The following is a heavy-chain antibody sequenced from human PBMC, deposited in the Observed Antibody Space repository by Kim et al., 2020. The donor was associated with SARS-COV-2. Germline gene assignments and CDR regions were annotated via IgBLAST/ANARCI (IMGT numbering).Heavy chain of an antibody. CDR3: ATYELRCLYFDY. V-gene: IGHV4-39*01. CDR2: IYYSGST. CDR1: GGSISSSSYY. D-gene: IGHD4-17*01. J-gene: IGHJ4*02. Sequence: SETLSLTCTVSGGSISSSSYYWGWIRQPPGKGLEWIGSIYYSGSTYYNPSLKSRVTISVDTSKNQFSLKLSSVTAADTAVYYCATYELRCLYFDYWGQGTLVTVSS.